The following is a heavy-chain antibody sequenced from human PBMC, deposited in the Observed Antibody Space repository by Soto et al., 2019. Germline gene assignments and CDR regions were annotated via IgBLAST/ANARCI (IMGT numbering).Heavy chain of an antibody. D-gene: IGHD2-2*01. CDR1: GGSVSSGSYY. V-gene: IGHV4-61*01. Sequence: PSETLSLTCTVSGGSVSSGSYYWSWIRQPPGKGLEWIGYIYYSGSTNYNPSLKSRVTISVDTSKNQFSLKLSSVTAADTAVYYCARDQGYCISTSCYGYYYGMDVWGQGTTVTVSS. CDR2: IYYSGST. CDR3: ARDQGYCISTSCYGYYYGMDV. J-gene: IGHJ6*02.